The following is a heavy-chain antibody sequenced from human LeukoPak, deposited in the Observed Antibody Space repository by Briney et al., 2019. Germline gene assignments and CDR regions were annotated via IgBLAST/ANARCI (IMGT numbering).Heavy chain of an antibody. Sequence: ASVKVSCKASGYTFTSNYIHWVRQAPGQGLEWMGMIYPRDGSTSYAQKFQGRVTVTRDTSTSTAYMELSSLRSEDTAVYYCARGKKDYDILTGDYWGQGTLVTVSS. CDR2: IYPRDGST. V-gene: IGHV1-46*01. J-gene: IGHJ4*02. CDR3: ARGKKDYDILTGDY. D-gene: IGHD3-9*01. CDR1: GYTFTSNY.